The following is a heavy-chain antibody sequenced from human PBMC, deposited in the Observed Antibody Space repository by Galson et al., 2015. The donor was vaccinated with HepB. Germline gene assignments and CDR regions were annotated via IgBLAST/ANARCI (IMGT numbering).Heavy chain of an antibody. D-gene: IGHD1-26*01. J-gene: IGHJ4*02. V-gene: IGHV3-74*01. CDR2: INSDGSST. Sequence: SLRLSCAASGFTFSSYWMHWVRQAPGKGLVWVSRINSDGSSTSYADSVKGRFTISRDNAKNTLYLQMNSLRAEDTAVYYCARGGVVGAADYWGQGTLVTVSS. CDR3: ARGGVVGAADY. CDR1: GFTFSSYW.